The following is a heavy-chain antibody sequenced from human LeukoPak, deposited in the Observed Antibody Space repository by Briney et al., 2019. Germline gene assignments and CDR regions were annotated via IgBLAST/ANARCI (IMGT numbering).Heavy chain of an antibody. D-gene: IGHD2-15*01. CDR2: INPNSGGT. CDR3: ARDNSCSSSSCGNSYMDV. J-gene: IGHJ6*03. V-gene: IGHV1-2*02. CDR1: GYTFTSYG. Sequence: GASVKVSCKASGYTFTSYGISWVRQAPGQGLEWMGWINPNSGGTNYAQKFQGRVTMTRDTSISTAYIDLNRLRSDDTAVYYCARDNSCSSSSCGNSYMDVWGKGTTVTVSS.